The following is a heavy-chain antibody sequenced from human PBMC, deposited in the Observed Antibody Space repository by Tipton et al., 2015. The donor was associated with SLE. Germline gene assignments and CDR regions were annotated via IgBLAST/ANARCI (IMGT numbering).Heavy chain of an antibody. V-gene: IGHV4-59*01. CDR1: GGSISSYY. CDR2: IYYSGST. Sequence: TLSLTCTVSGGSISSYYWSWIRQPPGKGLELIGYIYYSGSTNYNPSLKSRVTISVDTSKNQFSLKLSSVTAADTAVYYCARGDCSSTSCLDYWGQGTLVTVSS. J-gene: IGHJ4*02. D-gene: IGHD2-2*01. CDR3: ARGDCSSTSCLDY.